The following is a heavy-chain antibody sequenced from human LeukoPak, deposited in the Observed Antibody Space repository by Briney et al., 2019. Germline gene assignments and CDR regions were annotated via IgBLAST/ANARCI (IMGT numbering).Heavy chain of an antibody. D-gene: IGHD5-12*01. J-gene: IGHJ6*02. CDR1: GGTFISYA. V-gene: IGHV1-69*13. CDR3: ARVKVATITYYYYYYGMDV. CDR2: IIPIFGTA. Sequence: SVKVSCKASGGTFISYAISWVRHAPGQGLEWMGGIIPIFGTANYAQKFQGRVTITADESTSTAYMELSSLRSEDTAVYYCARVKVATITYYYYYYGMDVWGQGTTVTVSS.